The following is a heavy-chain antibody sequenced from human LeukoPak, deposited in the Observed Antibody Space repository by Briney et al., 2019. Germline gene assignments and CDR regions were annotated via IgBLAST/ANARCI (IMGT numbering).Heavy chain of an antibody. CDR2: ISSSSSYI. CDR1: GFTYSSYS. D-gene: IGHD3-16*02. CDR3: ARPSRSYYFDY. J-gene: IGHJ4*02. Sequence: GGSLRLSCAASGFTYSSYSMNWVRQAPGKGLEWVSSISSSSSYIYYADSVKGRFTISRDNAKNSLYLQMNSLRAEDTAVYYCARPSRSYYFDYWGQGTLVTVSS. V-gene: IGHV3-21*01.